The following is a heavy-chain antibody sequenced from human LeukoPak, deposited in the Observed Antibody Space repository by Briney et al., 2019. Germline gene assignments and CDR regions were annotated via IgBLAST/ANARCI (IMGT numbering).Heavy chain of an antibody. J-gene: IGHJ4*02. CDR1: GFTVSSKY. D-gene: IGHD5-24*01. Sequence: GGSLRLSCAASGFTVSSKYMSWVRPAPGKGLEWVSVIYSGGSTYYADSVKGRFTFSRDNSKNTVYLQMNSLRAEDTAVYYCARESSGWLQLFDYWGQGTLVTVSS. CDR2: IYSGGST. V-gene: IGHV3-66*01. CDR3: ARESSGWLQLFDY.